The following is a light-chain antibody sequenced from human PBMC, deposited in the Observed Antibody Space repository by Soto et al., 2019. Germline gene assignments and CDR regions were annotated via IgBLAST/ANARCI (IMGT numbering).Light chain of an antibody. CDR3: QQYGSSPSLT. J-gene: IGKJ4*01. CDR2: GAS. V-gene: IGKV3-20*01. CDR1: QSVSSSY. Sequence: LLTQSPCTLSLSPGERATLSCRASQSVSSSYLAWYQQKPGQAHRLLISGASSRATGIPDRFSGSGSGTDFTLTISRLETEDFAVYYCQQYGSSPSLTFGGGTKVDI.